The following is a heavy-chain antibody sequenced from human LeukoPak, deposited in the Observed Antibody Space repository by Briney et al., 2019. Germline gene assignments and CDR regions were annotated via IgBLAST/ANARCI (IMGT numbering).Heavy chain of an antibody. Sequence: SQTLSLTCAISWDSLSNNNVAWSWISQSPSRGLDWLGRKYYRPNFHTDYAVSVKSRIAINSDTYKHQFSLQLNSVTPEDTGVYYCARGSHSSFDYWGQGTLVTVSS. CDR3: ARGSHSSFDY. J-gene: IGHJ4*02. CDR2: KYYRPNFHT. V-gene: IGHV6-1*01. D-gene: IGHD3-10*01. CDR1: WDSLSNNNVA.